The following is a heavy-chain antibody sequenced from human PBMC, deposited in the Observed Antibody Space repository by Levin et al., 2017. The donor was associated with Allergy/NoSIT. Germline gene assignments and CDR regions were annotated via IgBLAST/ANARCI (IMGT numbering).Heavy chain of an antibody. J-gene: IGHJ4*02. CDR2: INPTGGTT. CDR3: VRGYGSESYYKI. D-gene: IGHD3-10*01. CDR1: GYSFTYYY. V-gene: IGHV1-46*01. Sequence: GESLKISCKVSGYSFTYYYMHWVRQAPGQGLEWMGIINPTGGTTTYAQKFQGRVSLTRDTSTSTVYMELRSLRSEDTAVYYCVRGYGSESYYKIWGQGTPVTVSS.